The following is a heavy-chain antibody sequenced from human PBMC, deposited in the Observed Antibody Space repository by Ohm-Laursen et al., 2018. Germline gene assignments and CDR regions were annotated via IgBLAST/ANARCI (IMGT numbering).Heavy chain of an antibody. D-gene: IGHD1-1*01. V-gene: IGHV3-23*01. CDR2: ISVSGSST. J-gene: IGHJ4*02. CDR1: GFSFRNYW. CDR3: AKGTTDVDY. Sequence: SLRLSCTASGFSFRNYWMSWVRQVPGKGLEWVSGISVSGSSTDYADSVKGRFTISRDNSKNTLYLQMNSLRAEDTAVYYCAKGTTDVDYWGQGTLVTVSS.